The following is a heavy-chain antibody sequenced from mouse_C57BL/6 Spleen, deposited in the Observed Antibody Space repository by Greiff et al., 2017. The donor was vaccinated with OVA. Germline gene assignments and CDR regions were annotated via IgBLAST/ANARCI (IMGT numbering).Heavy chain of an antibody. CDR1: GYTFTSYW. CDR2: IHPNSGST. Sequence: QVQLQQPGAELVKPGASVKLSCKASGYTFTSYWMHWVKQRPGQGLEWIGMIHPNSGSTNYNEKFKSKATLTVDKSSSTAYMQLSSLTSEDSAVYYCARENSNFPFFDYWGQGTTLTVSS. CDR3: ARENSNFPFFDY. V-gene: IGHV1-64*01. D-gene: IGHD2-5*01. J-gene: IGHJ2*01.